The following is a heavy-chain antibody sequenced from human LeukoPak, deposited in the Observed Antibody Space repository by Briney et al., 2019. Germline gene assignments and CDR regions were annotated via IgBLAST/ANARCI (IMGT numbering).Heavy chain of an antibody. CDR2: VGGSGDKT. D-gene: IGHD6-19*01. V-gene: IGHV3-23*01. CDR1: GFKFNRNG. Sequence: GGLVQAGGAPRPSFGASGFKFNRNGISWVRPASGKGLEWGSTVGGSGDKTFYADSVKGRFTISRDNSKNMVHLQMNSLTGEDTALYYCVRRGDASSGRGDHDFWGQGALVTVSS. CDR3: VRRGDASSGRGDHDF. J-gene: IGHJ4*02.